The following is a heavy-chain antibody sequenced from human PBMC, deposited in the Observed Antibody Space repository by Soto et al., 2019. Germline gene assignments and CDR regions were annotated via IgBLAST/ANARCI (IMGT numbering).Heavy chain of an antibody. V-gene: IGHV1-8*01. CDR3: ARGHYDLWSKYYGMDV. J-gene: IGHJ6*02. CDR2: MNPTSGHT. Sequence: QVQLVQSGAEVKKPGASVKVSCKASGYSFTTYDIYWVRQGTGQGLEWMGWMNPTSGHTGYAQKFKGRVTMTRDTSISAAYMELSSLRSDDTAVYYCARGHYDLWSKYYGMDVWGQGTTVTVSS. CDR1: GYSFTTYD. D-gene: IGHD3-3*01.